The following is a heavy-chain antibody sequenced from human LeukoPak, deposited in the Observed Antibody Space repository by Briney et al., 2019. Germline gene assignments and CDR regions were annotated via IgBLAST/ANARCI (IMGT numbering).Heavy chain of an antibody. J-gene: IGHJ4*02. Sequence: ASGKVSCKASGYTLTGYYMHWVRQAPGQGLEWMGWINPNSGGTNYAQKLQGRVTMTTDTSTSTAYMELRSLRSDDTAVYYCARALAGGDYVSPDYWGQGTLVTVSS. CDR3: ARALAGGDYVSPDY. CDR2: INPNSGGT. CDR1: GYTLTGYY. V-gene: IGHV1-2*02. D-gene: IGHD4-17*01.